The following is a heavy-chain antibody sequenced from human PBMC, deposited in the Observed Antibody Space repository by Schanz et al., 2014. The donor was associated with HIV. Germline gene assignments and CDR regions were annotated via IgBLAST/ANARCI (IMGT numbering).Heavy chain of an antibody. CDR1: GFTLSGYT. D-gene: IGHD5-12*01. J-gene: IGHJ6*02. CDR2: ITTTSHK. V-gene: IGHV3-21*02. Sequence: EVQLVESGGGLVKPGGSLRLSCADSGFTLSGYTLNWVRQASGKGLEWVSSITTTSHKFFADSVKGRFTISRDNARNSVYLQMNSLRVEDTAVYYCATGGYYAMDVWGQGTTVTVSS. CDR3: ATGGYYAMDV.